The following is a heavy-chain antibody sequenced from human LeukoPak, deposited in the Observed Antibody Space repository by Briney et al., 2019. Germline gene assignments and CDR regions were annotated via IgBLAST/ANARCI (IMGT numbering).Heavy chain of an antibody. Sequence: SETLSLTCTVSGGPISSYYWSWIRQPPGKGLEWIGYIYYSGSTNYNPSLKSRVTISVDTSKNQFSLKLSSVTAADTAVYYCARADYDFWSGYYRGHFDYWGQGTLVTVSS. J-gene: IGHJ4*02. CDR3: ARADYDFWSGYYRGHFDY. CDR1: GGPISSYY. D-gene: IGHD3-3*01. CDR2: IYYSGST. V-gene: IGHV4-59*01.